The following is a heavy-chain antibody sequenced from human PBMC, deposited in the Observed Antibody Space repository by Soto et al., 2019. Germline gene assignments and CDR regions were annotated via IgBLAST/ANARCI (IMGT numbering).Heavy chain of an antibody. CDR1: GGTFSSYT. CDR3: ASSTMIVATRALDY. J-gene: IGHJ4*02. V-gene: IGHV1-69*02. Sequence: ASVKVSCKASGGTFSSYTISWVRQAPGQGLEWMGRIIPILGIANYAQKFQGRVTITADKSTSTAYMELSSLRSEDTAVYYCASSTMIVATRALDYWGQGTLVTVSS. CDR2: IIPILGIA. D-gene: IGHD5-12*01.